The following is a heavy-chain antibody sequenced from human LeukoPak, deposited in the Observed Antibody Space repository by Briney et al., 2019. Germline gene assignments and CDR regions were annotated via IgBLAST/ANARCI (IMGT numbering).Heavy chain of an antibody. V-gene: IGHV4-39*01. CDR3: ARLDLYLGYMDV. CDR1: GGSISSSSYY. J-gene: IGHJ6*03. Sequence: SETLSLTCTVSGGSISSSSYYWGWIRQPPGKGLEWIGSIYYSGSTYYNPSLKSRVTISVDTSKNQFSLKLSSVTAADTAVYYCARLDLYLGYMDVWGKGTMVTVSS. CDR2: IYYSGST. D-gene: IGHD3-16*01.